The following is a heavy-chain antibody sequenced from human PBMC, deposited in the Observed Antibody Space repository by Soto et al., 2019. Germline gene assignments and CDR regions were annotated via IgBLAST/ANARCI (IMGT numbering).Heavy chain of an antibody. D-gene: IGHD4-4*01. CDR1: GYTFTSYG. CDR2: ISPYNGNT. CDR3: ARHLHYTNSYYGMDV. Sequence: QVQLVQSGAEVKKPGASVRVSCKASGYTFTSYGISWVRQAPGQGLEWMGWISPYNGNTNYAQKFRSRITKTTDTPRSTAYLELRHLRFDDAAVHYCARHLHYTNSYYGMDVRSHATIVTVSS. V-gene: IGHV1-18*01. J-gene: IGHJ6*02.